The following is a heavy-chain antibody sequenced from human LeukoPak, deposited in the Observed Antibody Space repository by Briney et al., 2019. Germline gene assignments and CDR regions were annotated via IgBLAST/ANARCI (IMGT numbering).Heavy chain of an antibody. CDR1: GFTFSNYW. J-gene: IGHJ5*02. V-gene: IGHV3-74*01. Sequence: GGALRLSCAASGFTFSNYWMHWVRQAPGKGLVWVSRINSDGSSTSYADPVKGRFTISRDNAKNMLYLQMNSIRAEDTAVNYSARTSSPWGQGTLLTVSS. CDR2: INSDGSST. CDR3: ARTSSP.